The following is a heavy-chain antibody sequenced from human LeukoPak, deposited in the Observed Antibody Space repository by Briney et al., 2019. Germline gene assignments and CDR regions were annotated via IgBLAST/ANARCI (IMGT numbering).Heavy chain of an antibody. CDR3: ARAQRWLAFDS. D-gene: IGHD6-19*01. J-gene: IGHJ4*02. CDR1: GFTVSSNH. Sequence: GGSLRLSCAASGFTVSSNHMSWVRQVPGKGLDLVAVIYNGDNTKYADSVKGRFTIFRDNSKNTLYLQMNSLRAEDTAVYYCARAQRWLAFDSWGQGTLVTVSS. CDR2: IYNGDNT. V-gene: IGHV3-53*01.